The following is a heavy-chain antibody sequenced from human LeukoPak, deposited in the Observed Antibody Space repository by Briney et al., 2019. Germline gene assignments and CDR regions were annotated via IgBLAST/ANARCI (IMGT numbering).Heavy chain of an antibody. D-gene: IGHD6-19*01. Sequence: SEALSLTCSVSDGSINTYFWSWIRQPAGKGLEWIGRIDSSGTTSLNPSLKSRVTISQDKSKKQFSLKLSSVTAADTAVYYCATGGYSAWCDYWGHGTQVIVSS. CDR1: DGSINTYF. CDR3: ATGGYSAWCDY. V-gene: IGHV4-4*07. CDR2: IDSSGTT. J-gene: IGHJ4*01.